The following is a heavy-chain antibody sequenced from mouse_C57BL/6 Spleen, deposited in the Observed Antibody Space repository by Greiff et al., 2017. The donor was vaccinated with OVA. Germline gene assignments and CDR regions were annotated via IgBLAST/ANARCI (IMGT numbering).Heavy chain of an antibody. CDR3: ARGSDSAGSFDY. Sequence: VQLQQSGPELVKPGASVKISCKASGYSFTGYYMNWVKQSPEKRLEWIGEINPGTGGTYYKEKFKAKATLTVDKSSSTAYMQLKSLTSEDSAVYYCARGSDSAGSFDYWGKGTTLTVSS. CDR2: INPGTGGT. D-gene: IGHD3-2*02. V-gene: IGHV1-42*01. J-gene: IGHJ2*01. CDR1: GYSFTGYY.